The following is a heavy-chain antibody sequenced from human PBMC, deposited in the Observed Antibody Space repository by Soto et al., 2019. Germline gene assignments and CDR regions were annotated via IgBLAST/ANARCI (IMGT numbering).Heavy chain of an antibody. V-gene: IGHV1-18*01. CDR1: GYTFTSYG. D-gene: IGHD2-15*01. CDR3: ARDPTYCSGGSCYYYYYMDV. J-gene: IGHJ6*03. Sequence: ASVKVSCKASGYTFTSYGISWVRQAPGQGLEWMGWISAYNGNTNYAQKLQGRVTMTTDTSTSTAYMELRSLRSDDTAVYYCARDPTYCSGGSCYYYYYMDVWGKGTTVTVSS. CDR2: ISAYNGNT.